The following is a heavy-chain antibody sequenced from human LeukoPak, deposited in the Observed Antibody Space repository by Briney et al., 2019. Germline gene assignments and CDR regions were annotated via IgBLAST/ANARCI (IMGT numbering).Heavy chain of an antibody. CDR3: ARDRYCTSTSCKSHPMGYWFDP. V-gene: IGHV1-69*13. CDR2: IIPIFGTA. Sequence: ASVKVSCKASGGTFSSYAISWVRQAPGQGLEWMGGIIPIFGTANYAQKFQGRVTITADESTSTAYMELSSLRSEDTAVYYCARDRYCTSTSCKSHPMGYWFDPWGQGTLVTVSS. CDR1: GGTFSSYA. D-gene: IGHD2-2*01. J-gene: IGHJ5*02.